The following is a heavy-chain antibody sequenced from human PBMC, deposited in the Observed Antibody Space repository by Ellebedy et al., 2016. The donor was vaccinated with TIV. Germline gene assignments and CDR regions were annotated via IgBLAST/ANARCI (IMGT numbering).Heavy chain of an antibody. Sequence: GESLKISCKASGYSFTTSWIGWVRQMPGKGLEWMGIIYPADSDTPYSQSFQGQVTISADKYITTAYLQWNSLKASDPAMYYCARLVSDCSSGSCYNWFDPWGQGTRVTVSS. J-gene: IGHJ5*02. CDR2: IYPADSDT. CDR1: GYSFTTSW. D-gene: IGHD2-15*01. CDR3: ARLVSDCSSGSCYNWFDP. V-gene: IGHV5-51*01.